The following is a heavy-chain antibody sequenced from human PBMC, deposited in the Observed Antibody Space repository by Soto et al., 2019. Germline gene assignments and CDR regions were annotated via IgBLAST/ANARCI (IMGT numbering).Heavy chain of an antibody. Sequence: GGSLRLSCAGSGFTFNSHEMTWVRQAPGKGLEWVSGIRGFSPYTFYAESVRGRFAISRDNAKNSLYLQMNSLRAEDTAVYYCARDRGYDAHDYYYNAMDVWGQGTTVTVSS. CDR2: IRGFSPYT. CDR1: GFTFNSHE. V-gene: IGHV3-21*01. CDR3: ARDRGYDAHDYYYNAMDV. J-gene: IGHJ6*02. D-gene: IGHD2-15*01.